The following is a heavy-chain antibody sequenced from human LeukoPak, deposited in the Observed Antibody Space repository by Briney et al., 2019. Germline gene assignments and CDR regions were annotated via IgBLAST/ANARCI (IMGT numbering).Heavy chain of an antibody. D-gene: IGHD6-6*01. V-gene: IGHV1-69*01. CDR1: GGTFSSYA. CDR2: IIPIFGTT. J-gene: IGHJ6*03. Sequence: GSSVKVSCKASGGTFSSYAISWVRQAPGQGLEWMGGIIPIFGTTNYAQQFQGRVTITADESTTTAYMELSSLRSEDTAVYYCVTSHYSSYWDNGPHYYYYYMDVWGKGTTVTVSS. CDR3: VTSHYSSYWDNGPHYYYYYMDV.